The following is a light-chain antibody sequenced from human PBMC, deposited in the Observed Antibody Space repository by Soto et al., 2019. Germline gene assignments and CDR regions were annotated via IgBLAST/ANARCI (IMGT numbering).Light chain of an antibody. Sequence: QSALTQPRSVSGSPGQSVTISCTGASSDVGAYNYVSWYQQNPGKAPKLMIYDVSKRPSGVPDRFSGSKSGNTASLTISGLQADDEADYYCCSYAGSYTFVFGTGTKLTVL. CDR2: DVS. CDR1: SSDVGAYNY. V-gene: IGLV2-11*01. J-gene: IGLJ1*01. CDR3: CSYAGSYTFV.